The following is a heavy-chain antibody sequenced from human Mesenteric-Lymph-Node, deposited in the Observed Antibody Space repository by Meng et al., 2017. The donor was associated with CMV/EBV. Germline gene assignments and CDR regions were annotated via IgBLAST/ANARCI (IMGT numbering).Heavy chain of an antibody. V-gene: IGHV1-69*02. CDR2: VMPILSMT. CDR1: GYTFTSYN. D-gene: IGHD2-15*01. Sequence: SCKPSGYTFTSYNMHWVRQAPGQGLDWLGCVMPILSMTNSAQKFQDRVTITADKSTTTVYMELRSLTSEDTAMYYCTAGGYSPQFFQDWGRGTLVTVSS. CDR3: TAGGYSPQFFQD. J-gene: IGHJ1*01.